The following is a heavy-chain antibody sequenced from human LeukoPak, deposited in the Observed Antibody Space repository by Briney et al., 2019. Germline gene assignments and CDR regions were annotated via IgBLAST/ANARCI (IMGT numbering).Heavy chain of an antibody. CDR1: GFTFSTYE. V-gene: IGHV3-48*03. CDR3: ARVDTVMAYYFDL. Sequence: PGGSLRLSCAASGFTFSTYEMNWVRQAPGKGLEWISYISSNAGTIYYADSVQGRFTISRHNSRNTLYLQMNSLRAEDTAVYYCARVDTVMAYYFDLWGQGTLVT. J-gene: IGHJ4*02. D-gene: IGHD5-18*01. CDR2: ISSNAGTI.